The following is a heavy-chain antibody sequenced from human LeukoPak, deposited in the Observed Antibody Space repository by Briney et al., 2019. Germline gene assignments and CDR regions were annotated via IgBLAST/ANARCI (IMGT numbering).Heavy chain of an antibody. Sequence: GGSLRLSCAASGFTFSSYWMSWVRQAPGKGLEWVANIKQDGSEKYYVDSVKGRFTISRDNAKNSLYLQMNSLRAEDTAVYYCARGSRPVYNLLTGKRYFDYWGQGTLLTVSS. CDR1: GFTFSSYW. V-gene: IGHV3-7*03. CDR3: ARGSRPVYNLLTGKRYFDY. J-gene: IGHJ4*02. CDR2: IKQDGSEK. D-gene: IGHD3-9*01.